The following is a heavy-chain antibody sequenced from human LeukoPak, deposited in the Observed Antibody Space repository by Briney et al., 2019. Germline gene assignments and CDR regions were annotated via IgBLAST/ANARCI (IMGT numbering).Heavy chain of an antibody. CDR2: INHSGRT. Sequence: SETRSLTCAVYGGSFSGYYWSWIRQPPGKGLEWVGEINHSGRTNYNTSLKSRIIISVDTSKNQFSLKLSSVTAADTAVYYCARGNVVCSRTSCSPRRYYGMDVWGKGGTFTVSS. J-gene: IGHJ6*04. D-gene: IGHD2-2*01. V-gene: IGHV4-34*01. CDR1: GGSFSGYY. CDR3: ARGNVVCSRTSCSPRRYYGMDV.